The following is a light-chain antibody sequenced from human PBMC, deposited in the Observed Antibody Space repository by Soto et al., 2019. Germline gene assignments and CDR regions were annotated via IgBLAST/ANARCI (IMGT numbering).Light chain of an antibody. CDR1: QSISTNY. Sequence: EVVLTQSPGTLSLSPGERATLSCRASQSISTNYFAWYQQKPGQAPKLLIYAASSRLTGIPDRFSGSGSGTDFTLTISRLEPEDFALYYCQQYGRTFGQGTRLDIK. CDR2: AAS. J-gene: IGKJ5*01. CDR3: QQYGRT. V-gene: IGKV3-20*01.